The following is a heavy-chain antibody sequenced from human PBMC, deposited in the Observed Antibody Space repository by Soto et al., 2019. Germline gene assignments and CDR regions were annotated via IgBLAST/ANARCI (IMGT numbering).Heavy chain of an antibody. J-gene: IGHJ6*02. D-gene: IGHD3-3*01. Sequence: QVQLVESGGGVVQPGRSLRLSCAASGFTFSSYAMHWVRQAPGKGLEWVAVISYDGSNKYYADSVKGRFTISRDNSKNTLYLQMNSLRAEDTAVYYCVSSTIFGDSDGMDVWGQGTTVTVSS. CDR2: ISYDGSNK. CDR1: GFTFSSYA. CDR3: VSSTIFGDSDGMDV. V-gene: IGHV3-30-3*01.